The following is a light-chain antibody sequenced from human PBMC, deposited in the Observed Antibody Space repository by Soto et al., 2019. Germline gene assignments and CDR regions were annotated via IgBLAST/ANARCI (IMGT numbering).Light chain of an antibody. Sequence: ESVLTQSPATLSLSPGERATLSCRASQSVSSYLAWYQQKPGQAPRLLIYDASNRATGIPARFSGSGSGTDFTLTISSLEPEDFAVYYCQQRSNWPITFGQGTLLEVK. V-gene: IGKV3-11*01. CDR2: DAS. CDR3: QQRSNWPIT. J-gene: IGKJ5*01. CDR1: QSVSSY.